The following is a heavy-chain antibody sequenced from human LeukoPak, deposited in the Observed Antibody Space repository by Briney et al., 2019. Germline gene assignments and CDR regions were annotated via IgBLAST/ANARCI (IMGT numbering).Heavy chain of an antibody. V-gene: IGHV3-7*03. CDR1: GFTFSSYW. CDR2: IKQDGSEK. CDR3: AREGSPAGYYYYGMDV. J-gene: IGHJ6*02. D-gene: IGHD6-13*01. Sequence: GGSLRLSCAASGFTFSSYWMSWVRQAPGKGLEWVANIKQDGSEKYYVDSVKGRFTISRDNAKNSLYLQMNSLRAEDTAVYYCAREGSPAGYYYYGMDVWGQGTTVTVSS.